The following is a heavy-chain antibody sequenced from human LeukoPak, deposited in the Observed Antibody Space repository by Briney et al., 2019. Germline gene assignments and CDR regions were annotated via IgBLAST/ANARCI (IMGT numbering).Heavy chain of an antibody. CDR1: DGSIKDYY. CDR2: IYQSGST. CDR3: ARVLRRDNWNYYGFDI. V-gene: IGHV4-59*12. Sequence: PSETLSLTCSVSDGSIKDYYWSWIRQPPGKGLEWIGHIYQSGSTYYNPSLKSRVTISVDRSKNQFSLKVSSVTAADTAVYYCARVLRRDNWNYYGFDIWAQGTMVTVSS. D-gene: IGHD1-7*01. J-gene: IGHJ3*02.